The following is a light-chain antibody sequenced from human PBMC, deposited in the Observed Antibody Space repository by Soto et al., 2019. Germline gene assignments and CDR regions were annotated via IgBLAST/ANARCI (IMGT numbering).Light chain of an antibody. CDR2: AAS. Sequence: IQLTQSPSSLSASVGDRVTITCRASQGISSYLAWYQQRPGKAPKLLIYAASTLQSGVPSRFGGSGSGTDFTLTISSVQPEDFATYYCQQLNRYPLTFGQGTKVDSK. CDR3: QQLNRYPLT. J-gene: IGKJ1*01. CDR1: QGISSY. V-gene: IGKV1-9*01.